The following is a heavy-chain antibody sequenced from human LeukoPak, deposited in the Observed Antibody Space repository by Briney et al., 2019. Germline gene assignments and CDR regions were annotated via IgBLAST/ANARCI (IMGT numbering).Heavy chain of an antibody. D-gene: IGHD3-22*01. CDR2: HYSGST. CDR1: GDTFSSSSYY. J-gene: IGHJ5*02. CDR3: AAFRDSGSRVVS. V-gene: IGHV4-39*01. Sequence: SGTLSLTCAVSGDTFSSSSYYWGWIRQPPGKGLEWIGSHYSGSTDYNPSLKSRAIIYVDRFKSQLTLKLSSVTAADTAVYHCAAFRDSGSRVVSWGQGTLVTVSS.